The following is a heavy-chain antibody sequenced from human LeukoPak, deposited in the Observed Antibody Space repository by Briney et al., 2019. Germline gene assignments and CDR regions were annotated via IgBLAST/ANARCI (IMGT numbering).Heavy chain of an antibody. D-gene: IGHD1-1*01. CDR2: IDPSDSYT. CDR1: GFSFTSFW. Sequence: GGSLKISCKAYGFSFTSFWIGWGRQMPGKGLEWMGRIDPSDSYTNYSPSFQGHVTISADKSITTAFLQWSSLKASDTAVYYCARGTQTGYVRGWHEEWGLGTQVTVSS. V-gene: IGHV5-10-1*01. CDR3: ARGTQTGYVRGWHEE. J-gene: IGHJ4*02.